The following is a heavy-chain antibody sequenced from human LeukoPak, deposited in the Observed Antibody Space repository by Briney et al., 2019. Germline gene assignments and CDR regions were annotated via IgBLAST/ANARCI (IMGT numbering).Heavy chain of an antibody. CDR2: ISGNGVST. V-gene: IGHV3-23*01. CDR1: GFTFSSYA. Sequence: GGSLRLSCATSGFTFSSYAMSWVRQAPGKGLEWVSAISGNGVSTYYADSVKGRFTISRDNSMNTMYLQMNSLRAEDTAVFYCAKGSQKIDYWGQGTLVTVSS. J-gene: IGHJ4*02. CDR3: AKGSQKIDY.